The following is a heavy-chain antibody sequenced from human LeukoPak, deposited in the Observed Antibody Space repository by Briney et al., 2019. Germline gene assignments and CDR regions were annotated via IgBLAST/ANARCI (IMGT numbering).Heavy chain of an antibody. J-gene: IGHJ3*02. V-gene: IGHV4-4*02. CDR1: GFPFSTYAM. D-gene: IGHD2-8*01. CDR3: ARRASPGPLIGAFDI. CDR2: IYHSGST. Sequence: TGGSLRLSCAASGFPFSTYAMSWVRQAPGKGLEWIGEIYHSGSTNYNPSLKSRVTISVDKSKNQFSLKLSSVTAADTAVYYCARRASPGPLIGAFDIWGQGTMVTVSS.